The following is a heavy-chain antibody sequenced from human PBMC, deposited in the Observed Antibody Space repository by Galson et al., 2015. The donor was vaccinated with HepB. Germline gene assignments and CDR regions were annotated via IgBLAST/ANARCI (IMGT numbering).Heavy chain of an antibody. Sequence: QSGAEVKKPGESLKISCKGSGYSFSTHWISWVRQLPGKGLEWMGNIYPGDSDTTYGPSFRGQVTFSVDKSLNTAFLHWSSLKASDTAMYYCTSGEAYGVWGQGSLVTVSS. CDR3: TSGEAYGV. CDR1: GYSFSTHW. D-gene: IGHD4-17*01. J-gene: IGHJ4*02. V-gene: IGHV5-51*01. CDR2: IYPGDSDT.